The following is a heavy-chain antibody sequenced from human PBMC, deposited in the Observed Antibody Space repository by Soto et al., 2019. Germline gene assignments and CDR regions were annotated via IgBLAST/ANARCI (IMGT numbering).Heavy chain of an antibody. Sequence: EVQLVESGGGLLQPGGSLRLSCAASGFTFSSYRMHWVRQAPGKGLEWVSYISSSSSTIYYADSGKGPFTISRDNAKNTLYLQMNSLRDEDTAVYYCARADKVYYDSWGGYYHDYWGQGTLVTVSS. J-gene: IGHJ4*02. D-gene: IGHD3-3*01. CDR3: ARADKVYYDSWGGYYHDY. CDR2: ISSSSSTI. CDR1: GFTFSSYR. V-gene: IGHV3-48*02.